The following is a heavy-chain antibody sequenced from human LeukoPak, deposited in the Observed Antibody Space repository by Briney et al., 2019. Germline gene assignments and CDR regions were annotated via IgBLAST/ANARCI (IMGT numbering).Heavy chain of an antibody. CDR1: GYTFTSYG. Sequence: ASVKVSCKASGYTFTSYGISWVRQAPGQGLEWMGWISAYNGNTNYAQKLQGRVTMTTDTSTSTAYMELRSLRSDDTAVYYCARDRRRPGDSCMDVWGQGTTVTVSS. J-gene: IGHJ6*02. CDR3: ARDRRRPGDSCMDV. D-gene: IGHD6-13*01. V-gene: IGHV1-18*01. CDR2: ISAYNGNT.